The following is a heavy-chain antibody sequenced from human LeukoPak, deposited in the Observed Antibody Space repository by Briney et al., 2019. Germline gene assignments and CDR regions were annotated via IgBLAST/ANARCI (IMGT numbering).Heavy chain of an antibody. V-gene: IGHV3-20*04. D-gene: IGHD4-17*01. J-gene: IGHJ4*02. CDR1: GFTFDDYG. CDR2: INWNGGST. CDR3: AREAGNGDYGYFDY. Sequence: RTGGSLRLSCAASGFTFDDYGMSWVRQAPGKGLEWVSGINWNGGSTSYADSVKGRFTISRDNAKNSLYLQMDSLRAEDTALYYCAREAGNGDYGYFDYWGQGTLVTVSS.